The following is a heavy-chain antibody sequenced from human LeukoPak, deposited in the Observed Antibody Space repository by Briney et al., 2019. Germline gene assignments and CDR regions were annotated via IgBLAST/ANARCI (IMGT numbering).Heavy chain of an antibody. V-gene: IGHV3-74*01. J-gene: IGHJ4*02. D-gene: IGHD2-21*02. CDR1: GFTFSSYW. CDR2: INSDGSST. Sequence: GGSLRLSCAASGFTFSSYWMHWVRHAPGKGLVWVSRINSDGSSTSYADSVKGRFTISRDNAKNTLYLQMNSLRAEDTAVYYCATLTANENFDYWGQGTLVTVSS. CDR3: ATLTANENFDY.